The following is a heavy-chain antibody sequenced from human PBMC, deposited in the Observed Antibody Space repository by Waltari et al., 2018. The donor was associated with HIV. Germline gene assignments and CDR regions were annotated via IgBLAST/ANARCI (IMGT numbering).Heavy chain of an antibody. Sequence: EVQLVESGGGLVQPGGSLRLSCAASGLTFSSYSMKWVRQSPGRGLAWLAFISCDGSAKFYADAVRGLFTFSRDNAKSSLYLEINCLRDEDTAGYYCPRDDQWAFDYWGQGTLVIVSS. V-gene: IGHV3-48*02. J-gene: IGHJ4*02. CDR3: PRDDQWAFDY. CDR1: GLTFSSYS. CDR2: ISCDGSAK. D-gene: IGHD1-26*01.